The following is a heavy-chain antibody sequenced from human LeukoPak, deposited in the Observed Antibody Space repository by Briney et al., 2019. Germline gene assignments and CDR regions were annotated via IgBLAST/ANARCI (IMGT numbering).Heavy chain of an antibody. V-gene: IGHV4-34*01. CDR2: INHSGST. D-gene: IGHD6-19*01. Sequence: SETLSLTCAVYGGSFSGYYWSWIRQPPGKGLEWIGEINHSGSTNYNPSLKSRVTISVDTSKNQFSLKLSSVTAADTTVYYCAGGLQWLYYFDYWGQGTLVTVSS. CDR1: GGSFSGYY. J-gene: IGHJ4*02. CDR3: AGGLQWLYYFDY.